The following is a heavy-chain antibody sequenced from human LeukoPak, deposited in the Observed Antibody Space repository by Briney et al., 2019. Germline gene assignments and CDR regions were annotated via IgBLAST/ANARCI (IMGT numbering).Heavy chain of an antibody. D-gene: IGHD3-22*01. Sequence: PSETLSLTCAVYGGSFSGYYWSWIRQPPGKGLEWIGEINHSGSTNYNPSLKSRVTISVDTSKNQFSLKLSSVTAADTAVYYCARLKYYYDSSGYYYNDYWGQGTLVTVSS. J-gene: IGHJ4*02. CDR2: INHSGST. V-gene: IGHV4-34*01. CDR3: ARLKYYYDSSGYYYNDY. CDR1: GGSFSGYY.